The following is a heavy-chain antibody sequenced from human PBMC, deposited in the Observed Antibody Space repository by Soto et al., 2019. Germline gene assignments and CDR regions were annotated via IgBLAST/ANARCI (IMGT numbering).Heavy chain of an antibody. Sequence: GSLRLSCAASGFTFSCYWMSWVRQAQGKGLEWVANIKQDGSEKYYVDSVKGRFTISRDNAKNSLYLQMNSLRAEDTAVYYCAREKPYYYDSSGYSPDGMDVWGQGTTVTVSS. CDR3: AREKPYYYDSSGYSPDGMDV. J-gene: IGHJ6*02. V-gene: IGHV3-7*04. D-gene: IGHD3-22*01. CDR2: IKQDGSEK. CDR1: GFTFSCYW.